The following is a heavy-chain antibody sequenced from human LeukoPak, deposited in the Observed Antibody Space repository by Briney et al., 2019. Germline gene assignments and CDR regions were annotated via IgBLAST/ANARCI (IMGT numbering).Heavy chain of an antibody. CDR1: GGSISSGGYS. CDR3: ASLPYYYDSSGYPTFYFDY. Sequence: SQTLSLTCAVSGGSISSGGYSWSWIRQPPGTGLEWIGYIYHSGSTYYNPSLKSRVTISVDRSKNQSSLKLSSVTAADTAVYYCASLPYYYDSSGYPTFYFDYWGQGTLVTVSS. J-gene: IGHJ4*02. D-gene: IGHD3-22*01. V-gene: IGHV4-30-2*01. CDR2: IYHSGST.